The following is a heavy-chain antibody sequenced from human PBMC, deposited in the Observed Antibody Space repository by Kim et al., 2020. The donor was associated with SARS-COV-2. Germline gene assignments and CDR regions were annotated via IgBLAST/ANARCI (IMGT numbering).Heavy chain of an antibody. CDR1: GFTFSSYG. CDR2: ISYDGSNK. Sequence: GGSLRLSCAASGFTFSSYGMHWVRQAPGKGLEWVAVISYDGSNKYYADSVKGRFTISRDNSKNTLYLQMNSLRAEDTAVYYCAKVPGYSYYYYGMDVWGQGTTVTVSS. D-gene: IGHD3-9*01. V-gene: IGHV3-30*18. CDR3: AKVPGYSYYYYGMDV. J-gene: IGHJ6*02.